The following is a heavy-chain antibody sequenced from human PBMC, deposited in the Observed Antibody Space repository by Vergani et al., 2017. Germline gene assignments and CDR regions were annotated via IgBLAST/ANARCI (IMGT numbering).Heavy chain of an antibody. Sequence: EVQLVQSGAEVKKPGESLTLSCKGSGYSFTSYWIGWVRQMPGKGRGWIGVIYPGDSDTRYRPSCQGQVPISADKSISTAYLQWSSLKASDTAMYYCARPRGAQLELDYWGQGTLVTVS. J-gene: IGHJ4*02. V-gene: IGHV5-51*03. CDR3: ARPRGAQLELDY. CDR2: IYPGDSDT. D-gene: IGHD6-6*01. CDR1: GYSFTSYW.